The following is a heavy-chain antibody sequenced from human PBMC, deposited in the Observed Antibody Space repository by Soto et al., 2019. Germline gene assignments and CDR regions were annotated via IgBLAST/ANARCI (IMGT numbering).Heavy chain of an antibody. D-gene: IGHD3-9*01. V-gene: IGHV3-53*01. Sequence: GGSLRLSCAASGFTVSSNYMSWVRQAPGKGLEWVSVIYSGGSTYYADSVKGRFTISRDNSKNTLYLQMNSLRAEDTAVYYCARDTGQDYDILTGFHYYGMDVWGQGTTVTVSS. CDR3: ARDTGQDYDILTGFHYYGMDV. CDR1: GFTVSSNY. J-gene: IGHJ6*02. CDR2: IYSGGST.